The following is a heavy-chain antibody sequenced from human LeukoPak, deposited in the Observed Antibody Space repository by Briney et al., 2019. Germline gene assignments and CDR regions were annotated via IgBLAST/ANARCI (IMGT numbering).Heavy chain of an antibody. D-gene: IGHD5-18*01. Sequence: GASVKVSCKASGYTFTGYYMHWVRQAPGQGLEWMGWINPNSGGTNYAQKFQGRVTMTRDTSISTAYMELSRLRSDDTAVYYCARDYAVDIAMVPTLGYWGQGTLVTVSS. CDR2: INPNSGGT. CDR3: ARDYAVDIAMVPTLGY. J-gene: IGHJ4*02. CDR1: GYTFTGYY. V-gene: IGHV1-2*02.